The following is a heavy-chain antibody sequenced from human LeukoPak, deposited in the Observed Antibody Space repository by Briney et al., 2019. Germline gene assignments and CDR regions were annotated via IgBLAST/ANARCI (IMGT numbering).Heavy chain of an antibody. CDR1: GFSFSSYG. CDR2: IWNDGSHQ. V-gene: IGHV3-33*01. J-gene: IGHJ4*02. D-gene: IGHD4-17*01. CDR3: ARDATEYGDSHFDW. Sequence: PGRSLRLSCSASGFSFSSYGMQWVRQAPGKGLEWVAVIWNDGSHQYYADSEKGRFTISRDNSRNTVYLQMNRLRVDDTAVYYCARDATEYGDSHFDWWGQGTLVTVSS.